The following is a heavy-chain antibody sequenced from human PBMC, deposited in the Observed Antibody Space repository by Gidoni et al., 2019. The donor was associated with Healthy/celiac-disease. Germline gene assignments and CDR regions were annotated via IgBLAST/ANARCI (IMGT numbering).Heavy chain of an antibody. CDR1: GYTFTSYY. D-gene: IGHD5-12*01. CDR3: AREMATITGIDAFDI. J-gene: IGHJ3*02. CDR2: INPSGGST. Sequence: QVQLVQSGAEVKKPGASVKVSCKASGYTFTSYYMHWVRQAPGQGLEWMGIINPSGGSTSYAQKFQGRVTMTRDTSTSTVYMELSSLRSEDTAVYYCAREMATITGIDAFDIWGQGTMVTVSS. V-gene: IGHV1-46*01.